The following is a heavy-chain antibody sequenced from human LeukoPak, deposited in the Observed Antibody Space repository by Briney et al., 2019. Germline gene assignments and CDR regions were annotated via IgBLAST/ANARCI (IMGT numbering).Heavy chain of an antibody. D-gene: IGHD6-13*01. J-gene: IGHJ4*02. CDR3: AKDSRIAAAGIFDY. CDR1: GFTFSSYA. Sequence: GGSLRLSCAASGFTFSSYAMHWVRQAPGKGLEWVAIISYDGSNKYYADSVKGRFTISRDNSKNTLYLQMNSLRAEDTAVYYCAKDSRIAAAGIFDYWGQGTLVTVSS. V-gene: IGHV3-30*04. CDR2: ISYDGSNK.